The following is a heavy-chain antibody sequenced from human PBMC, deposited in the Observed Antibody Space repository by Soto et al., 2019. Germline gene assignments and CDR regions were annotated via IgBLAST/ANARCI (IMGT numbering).Heavy chain of an antibody. CDR1: VGSISSGGYY. Sequence: QVQLQESGPGLVKPSQTLSLTCTVSVGSISSGGYYWIWIRQHPGKGLEWIGYIYYSGSTYYNPSLKSRVTISVDTSKNQFSLKLSSVTAADTAVYYCARVTVTHDAFDIWGQGTMVTVSS. D-gene: IGHD4-17*01. J-gene: IGHJ3*02. CDR3: ARVTVTHDAFDI. CDR2: IYYSGST. V-gene: IGHV4-31*03.